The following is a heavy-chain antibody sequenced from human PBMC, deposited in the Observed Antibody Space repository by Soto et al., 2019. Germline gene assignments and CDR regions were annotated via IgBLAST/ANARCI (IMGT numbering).Heavy chain of an antibody. J-gene: IGHJ4*02. Sequence: ASVKVSCKASGYSFSNYGITWVRQAPGQGLEWMGWISGYNSNTNYAQKFEGRVRMTKDTTRSTAYLEVRSLRFDDTAVYYCGRERQWEPVPYWGQGTPVTVSX. CDR3: GRERQWEPVPY. CDR2: ISGYNSNT. V-gene: IGHV1-18*01. D-gene: IGHD1-26*01. CDR1: GYSFSNYG.